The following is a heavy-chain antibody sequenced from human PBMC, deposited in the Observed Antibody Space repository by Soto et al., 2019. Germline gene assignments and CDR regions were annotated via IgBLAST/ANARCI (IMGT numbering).Heavy chain of an antibody. CDR2: IYWDDDK. J-gene: IGHJ5*02. CDR1: GFSLSTSGVG. CDR3: APRRGYWSGGSCYSIWFDP. V-gene: IGHV2-5*02. Sequence: QLTLKESGPTLVQPTQTLTLTCTFSGFSLSTSGVGVGWFRQPPGKALEWLALIYWDDDKRYSPSLKSRLTIIKDNYKNQAVLTTARMYAVDTATYYSAPRRGYWSGGSCYSIWFDPCGKGNLVTVSA. D-gene: IGHD2-15*01.